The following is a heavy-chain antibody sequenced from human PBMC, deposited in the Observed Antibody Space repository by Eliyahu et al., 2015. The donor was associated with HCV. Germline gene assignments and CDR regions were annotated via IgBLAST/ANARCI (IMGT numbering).Heavy chain of an antibody. Sequence: QITLKESGPTLVKPTQTLTLTCTFSGFSLSTSGVGVGWIRQPPGKALEWLALIYWDDDKRYSPSLKSRLTITKDTSKNQVVLTMTNMDPVDTATYYCAHRNPGYSSGPNDAFDIWGQGTMVTVSS. V-gene: IGHV2-5*02. J-gene: IGHJ3*02. CDR3: AHRNPGYSSGPNDAFDI. CDR1: GFSLSTSGVG. D-gene: IGHD6-19*01. CDR2: IYWDDDK.